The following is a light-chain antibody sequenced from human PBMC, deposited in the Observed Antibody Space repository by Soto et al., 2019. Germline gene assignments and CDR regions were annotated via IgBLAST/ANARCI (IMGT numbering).Light chain of an antibody. CDR3: QQYGTSPLT. V-gene: IGKV3-20*01. CDR1: QSVTSRY. Sequence: EIVLTQSPGTLSLSPGERAALSCRASQSVTSRYFAWYQQKPGQAPRLLTYGTSNRATGIPDRFSGSGSGTDFSLTISRLEPEDSAVYYCQQYGTSPLTFGGGTKVEIK. J-gene: IGKJ4*01. CDR2: GTS.